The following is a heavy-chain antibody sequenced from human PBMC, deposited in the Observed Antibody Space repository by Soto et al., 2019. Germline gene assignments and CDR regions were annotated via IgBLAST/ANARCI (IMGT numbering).Heavy chain of an antibody. Sequence: QVQLVESGGGLVKPGGSLRLSCAASAFTFSDYYMTWIRQAPGKGLELVSHISGNGFTIYDADSVKGRFTVSRDNSKNSLYVQMNSLRAEGTAVYYGARDSSRSGWYSEYWRQGTLDTVSS. CDR2: ISGNGFTI. CDR1: AFTFSDYY. D-gene: IGHD6-19*01. CDR3: ARDSSRSGWYSEY. V-gene: IGHV3-11*01. J-gene: IGHJ1*01.